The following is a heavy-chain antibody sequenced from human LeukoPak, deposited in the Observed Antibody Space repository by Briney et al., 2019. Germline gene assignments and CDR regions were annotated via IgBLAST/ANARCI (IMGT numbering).Heavy chain of an antibody. Sequence: SETLSLTCTVSGGSISSYHWNWIRQPPGKGLEWIGYIYYSGSTNYNPSLKSRLTISVDTSKNQFSLKLSSVTAADTAVYYCARGPRISLVRGALELDYWGQGTLVTVSS. CDR3: ARGPRISLVRGALELDY. J-gene: IGHJ4*02. CDR1: GGSISSYH. V-gene: IGHV4-59*01. D-gene: IGHD3-10*01. CDR2: IYYSGST.